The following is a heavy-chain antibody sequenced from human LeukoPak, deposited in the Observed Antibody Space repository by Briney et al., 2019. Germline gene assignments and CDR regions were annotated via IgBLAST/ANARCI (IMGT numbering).Heavy chain of an antibody. Sequence: SETLSLTCNVSGGSMSSFYWSWIRQPPGKELEWIAYIYYSGSVDYNPSPKSRVTISIDTSKNQFSLKLSSVTAADTAVYYCARSNGNYYYYGMDVWGQGTTVTVSS. CDR1: GGSMSSFY. CDR2: IYYSGSV. D-gene: IGHD2-8*01. J-gene: IGHJ6*02. V-gene: IGHV4-59*13. CDR3: ARSNGNYYYYGMDV.